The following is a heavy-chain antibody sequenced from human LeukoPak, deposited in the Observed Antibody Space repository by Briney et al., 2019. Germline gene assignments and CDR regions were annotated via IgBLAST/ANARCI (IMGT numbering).Heavy chain of an antibody. Sequence: GGSLRLSCAASGFTFSNAWMSWVRQAPGKGLEWVGRIKSKTDGGTTDYAAPVKGRFTISRDDSRNTPYLQMNSLKTEDTAVYYCTTFRDELPNDYWGQGTLVTVSS. D-gene: IGHD3-10*01. J-gene: IGHJ4*02. CDR2: IKSKTDGGTT. CDR1: GFTFSNAW. CDR3: TTFRDELPNDY. V-gene: IGHV3-15*01.